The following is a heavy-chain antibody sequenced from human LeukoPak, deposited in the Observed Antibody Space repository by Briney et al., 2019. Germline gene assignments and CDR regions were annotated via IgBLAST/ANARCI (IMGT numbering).Heavy chain of an antibody. D-gene: IGHD4-11*01. CDR3: ATTDPRFYSNYVYYYGMDV. CDR2: FDPEDGET. Sequence: EASVKVSCKVSGYTLTELSMHWVRLAPGKGLEWMGGFDPEDGETIYAQKSQGRVTMTEDASTDTAYMELSSLRSEDTAVYYCATTDPRFYSNYVYYYGMDVWGKGTTVTVSS. CDR1: GYTLTELS. J-gene: IGHJ6*04. V-gene: IGHV1-24*01.